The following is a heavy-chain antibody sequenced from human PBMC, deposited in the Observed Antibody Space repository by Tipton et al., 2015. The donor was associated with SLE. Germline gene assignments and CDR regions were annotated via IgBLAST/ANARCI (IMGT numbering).Heavy chain of an antibody. CDR1: GGSISSSNYY. V-gene: IGHV4-61*02. D-gene: IGHD6-19*01. CDR2: IYTSGST. Sequence: TLSLTCTVSGGSISSSNYYWSWIRQPAGKGLEWIGRIYTSGSTNYNPSLKSRVTISLDTSKNQFSLRLSSVTAADTAVYYCARSPSSGWEYYFDYWGQGTQVTASS. J-gene: IGHJ4*02. CDR3: ARSPSSGWEYYFDY.